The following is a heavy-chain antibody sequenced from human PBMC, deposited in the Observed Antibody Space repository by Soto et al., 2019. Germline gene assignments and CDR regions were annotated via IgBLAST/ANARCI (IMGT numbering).Heavy chain of an antibody. Sequence: PGGSLRLSCAASGFTFSSYAMSWVRQAPGKGLEWVSAISGSGGSTYYADSVKGRFTISRDNSKNTLYLQMNSLRAEDTAVYYCAKVWRNYVDYYYGMDVWGQGTTVTVSS. J-gene: IGHJ6*02. CDR3: AKVWRNYVDYYYGMDV. V-gene: IGHV3-23*01. D-gene: IGHD1-7*01. CDR1: GFTFSSYA. CDR2: ISGSGGST.